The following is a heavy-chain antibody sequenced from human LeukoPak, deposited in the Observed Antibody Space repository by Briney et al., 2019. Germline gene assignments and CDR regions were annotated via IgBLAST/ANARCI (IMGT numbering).Heavy chain of an antibody. D-gene: IGHD3-9*01. J-gene: IGHJ3*02. Sequence: PSETLSLTCSVSGGSISSGSYYWSWIRQPAGKGLEWIGRIYSSGSTNYNPSLKSRVTISVDTSKNQFSLKLSSVTAADTAVYYCARDQTYYDILTGHYGVPGAFDIWGQGTMVTVSS. V-gene: IGHV4-61*02. CDR1: GGSISSGSYY. CDR3: ARDQTYYDILTGHYGVPGAFDI. CDR2: IYSSGST.